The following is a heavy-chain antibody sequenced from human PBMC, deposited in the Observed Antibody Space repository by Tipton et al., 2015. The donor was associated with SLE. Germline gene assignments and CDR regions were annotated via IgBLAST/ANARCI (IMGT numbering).Heavy chain of an antibody. V-gene: IGHV4-34*01. Sequence: TLSLTCAVYGGSFSGYYWSWIRQPPGKGLEWIGEINHSGSTNYNPSLKSRVTISVDTSKNQFSLKLRSVTAADTAVYYCARPLYYYYYMDAWGKGTTVTVSS. CDR3: ARPLYYYYYMDA. CDR1: GGSFSGYY. J-gene: IGHJ6*03. CDR2: INHSGST.